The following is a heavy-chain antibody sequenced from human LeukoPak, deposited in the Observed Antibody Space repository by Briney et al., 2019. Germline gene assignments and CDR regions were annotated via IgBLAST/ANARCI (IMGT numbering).Heavy chain of an antibody. V-gene: IGHV3-30*18. CDR1: GFTFSSYG. J-gene: IGHJ3*02. CDR2: ISYDGSNK. CDR3: AKLITGTTQDAFDI. D-gene: IGHD1-7*01. Sequence: LSGGSLRLSCAASGFTFSSYGMHWVRQAPGKGLEWVAVISYDGSNKYYADSVKGRFTISRDNSKNTLYLQMNSLRAEDTAVYYCAKLITGTTQDAFDIWGQGTMVTVSS.